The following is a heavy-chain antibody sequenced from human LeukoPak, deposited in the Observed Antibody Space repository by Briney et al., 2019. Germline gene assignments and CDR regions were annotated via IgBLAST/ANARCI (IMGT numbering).Heavy chain of an antibody. D-gene: IGHD2-2*01. CDR2: INHSGST. CDR3: ARGRYWYCSSTSCYRSPNYYYYYGMDV. J-gene: IGHJ6*02. Sequence: PSETLSLTCAVYGGSFSGYYWSWIRQPPGKGLEWIGEINHSGSTNYNPSLKSRVTISVDTSKNQFSLKLSSVTAADTAVYYCARGRYWYCSSTSCYRSPNYYYYYGMDVWGQGTTVTVSS. CDR1: GGSFSGYY. V-gene: IGHV4-34*01.